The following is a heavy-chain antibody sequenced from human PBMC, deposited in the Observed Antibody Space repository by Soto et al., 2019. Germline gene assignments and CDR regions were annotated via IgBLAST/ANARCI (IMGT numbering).Heavy chain of an antibody. CDR3: ARGYGSGTDDFDY. V-gene: IGHV3-13*01. CDR1: GFTFSSYD. J-gene: IGHJ4*02. Sequence: GGSLRLSCAASGFTFSSYDMHWVRQATGRGPEWVAAIGTDGDTYYPGSVKGRFTISRENAKNSLYLKMNSLRAEDTAVYYCARGYGSGTDDFDYWGQGTPVSVSS. D-gene: IGHD3-10*01. CDR2: IGTDGDT.